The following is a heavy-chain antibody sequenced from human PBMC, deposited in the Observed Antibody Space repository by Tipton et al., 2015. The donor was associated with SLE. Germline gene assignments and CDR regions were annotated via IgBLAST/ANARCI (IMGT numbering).Heavy chain of an antibody. CDR1: GGSISSGSYY. V-gene: IGHV4-61*09. J-gene: IGHJ3*02. D-gene: IGHD6-13*01. CDR2: IYTSGST. CDR3: ARRRVSHAFDI. Sequence: TLSLTCTVSGGSISSGSYYWSWIRQPAGKGLEWIGHIYTSGSTNYTPSLKSRVTISVDTSKNQFSLKLSSVTAADTAVYYCARRRVSHAFDIWGQGTMVTVSS.